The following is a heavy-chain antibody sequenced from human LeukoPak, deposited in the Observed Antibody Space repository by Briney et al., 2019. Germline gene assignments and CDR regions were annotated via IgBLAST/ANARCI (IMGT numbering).Heavy chain of an antibody. D-gene: IGHD3-10*01. CDR3: AREGGHYYGSGSYTPNFYGMDV. Sequence: GGSLRLSCAASGFTFNIYATHWVRQAPGKGLEWVAVISFDGINKYYADSVKGRFTNSRDNSKNTLYLQMNSLRAEDTAVYYCAREGGHYYGSGSYTPNFYGMDVWGQGTTVTVSS. J-gene: IGHJ6*02. CDR1: GFTFNIYA. V-gene: IGHV3-30-3*01. CDR2: ISFDGINK.